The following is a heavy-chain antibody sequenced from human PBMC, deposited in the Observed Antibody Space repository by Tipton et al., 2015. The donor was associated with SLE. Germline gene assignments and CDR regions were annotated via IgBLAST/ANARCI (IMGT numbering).Heavy chain of an antibody. Sequence: SLRLSCAASGFTFSSYAMSWVRQAPGKGLEWVSAISGSGGSTYYADSVKGRFTISRDNSKNTLYLQMNSLRAEDTAVYYCAKVQYSGSYYFDYWGQGTLVTVSS. J-gene: IGHJ4*02. D-gene: IGHD1-26*01. CDR2: ISGSGGST. CDR1: GFTFSSYA. CDR3: AKVQYSGSYYFDY. V-gene: IGHV3-23*01.